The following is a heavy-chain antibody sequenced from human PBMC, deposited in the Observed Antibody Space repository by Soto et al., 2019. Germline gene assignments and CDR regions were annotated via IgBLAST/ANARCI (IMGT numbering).Heavy chain of an antibody. D-gene: IGHD1-26*01. Sequence: QVQLQESGPGLVKPSQTLSLTCTVSGGSISSGGYYWSWIRQHSGKGLEWIGYIYYSGSTYYNPSIKSRVTISVDTSKTQFSLKLSSVTAADTAVYYCAREGGIVGATAADYWGQGTLVTVSS. CDR3: AREGGIVGATAADY. CDR2: IYYSGST. J-gene: IGHJ4*02. V-gene: IGHV4-31*03. CDR1: GGSISSGGYY.